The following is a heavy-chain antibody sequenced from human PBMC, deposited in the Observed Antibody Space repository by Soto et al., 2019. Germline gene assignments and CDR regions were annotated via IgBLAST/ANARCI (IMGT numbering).Heavy chain of an antibody. V-gene: IGHV3-30*18. CDR2: ISYDGSNK. D-gene: IGHD6-6*01. CDR1: GFTFSSYG. CDR3: AKDPPLRAARPVGPFDY. Sequence: PGGSLRLSCAASGFTFSSYGMHWVRQAPGKGLEWVAVISYDGSNKYYADSVKGQFTISRDNSKNTLYLQMNSLRAEDTAVYYRAKDPPLRAARPVGPFDYWGQGTLVTVSS. J-gene: IGHJ4*02.